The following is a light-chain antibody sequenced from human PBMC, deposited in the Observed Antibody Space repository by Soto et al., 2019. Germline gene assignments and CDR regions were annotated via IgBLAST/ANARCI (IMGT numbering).Light chain of an antibody. CDR1: SSNIGSNY. CDR2: RNN. CDR3: TAWDDSLNVL. Sequence: QPVLTQPPSASGTPGQRVTISCSGSSSNIGSNYVYWYQQLPGTAPKLLIYRNNQRPSGVPDRFSGSKSGTSASLAISGLRSEDEADYYCTAWDDSLNVLFGGGTKLTVL. J-gene: IGLJ2*01. V-gene: IGLV1-47*01.